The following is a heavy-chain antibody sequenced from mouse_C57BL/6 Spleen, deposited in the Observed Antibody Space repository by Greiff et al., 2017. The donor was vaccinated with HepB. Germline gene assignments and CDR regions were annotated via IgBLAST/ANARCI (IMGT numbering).Heavy chain of an antibody. CDR1: GYAFSSSW. D-gene: IGHD2-1*01. CDR2: IYPGDGDT. CDR3: ARIYYGNYGGY. V-gene: IGHV1-82*01. J-gene: IGHJ2*01. Sequence: VQLQQSGPELVKPGASVKISCKASGYAFSSSWMNWVKQRPGKGLEWIGRIYPGDGDTNYNGKFKGKATLTADKSSSTAYMQLSSLTSEDSAVYFCARIYYGNYGGYWGQGTTLTVSS.